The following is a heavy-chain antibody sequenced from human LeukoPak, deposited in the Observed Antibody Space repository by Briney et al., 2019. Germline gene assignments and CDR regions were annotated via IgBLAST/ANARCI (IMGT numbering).Heavy chain of an antibody. Sequence: GSLRLSCSASGFMFGTYEMNWVRQPPGKGLEWIGEINHSGSTNYNPSLKSRVTISVDTSKNQFSLKLSSVTAADTAVYYCARGRYSSGWYGFAFDIWGQGTMVTVSS. CDR1: GFMFGTYE. J-gene: IGHJ3*02. CDR3: ARGRYSSGWYGFAFDI. V-gene: IGHV4-34*01. D-gene: IGHD6-19*01. CDR2: INHSGST.